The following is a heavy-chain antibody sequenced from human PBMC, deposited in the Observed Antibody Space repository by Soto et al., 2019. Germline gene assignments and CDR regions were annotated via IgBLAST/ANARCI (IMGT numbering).Heavy chain of an antibody. CDR3: AESAGVLLVVRGDGHL. D-gene: IGHD3-10*01. CDR1: GFTFSSYA. J-gene: IGHJ3*01. CDR2: ISAGGGST. V-gene: IGHV3-23*01. Sequence: EVQLLESGGGLVQPGGSLRLSCAASGFTFSSYAMSWVRQAPGKGLEWVSGISAGGGSTYYADSVKGRFTISRDNSKNPLYLQVNRLRAVHTAVYYCAESAGVLLVVRGDGHLWGRGTSVTVSS.